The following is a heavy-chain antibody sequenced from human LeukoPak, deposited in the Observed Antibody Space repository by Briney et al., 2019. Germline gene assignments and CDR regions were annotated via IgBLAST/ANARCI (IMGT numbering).Heavy chain of an antibody. J-gene: IGHJ4*02. D-gene: IGHD3-22*01. CDR3: ARVSGYLDY. V-gene: IGHV3-7*01. CDR1: GFTFSSYW. Sequence: GGSLRLSCAASGFTFSSYWMSWVRQAPAKGLEWVANIKQEGSEKYYVDSVKGRFTSSRDNAKNSLYLQMNSLRAEDTAVYYCARVSGYLDYWGQGTLVTVSS. CDR2: IKQEGSEK.